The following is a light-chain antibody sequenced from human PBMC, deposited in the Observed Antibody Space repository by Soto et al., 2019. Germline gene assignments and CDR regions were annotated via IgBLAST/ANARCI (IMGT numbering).Light chain of an antibody. Sequence: QSALTQPASVSGSPGQSITISCTGTSSDVGGYNYVSWYQQHPGKAPKLMIYEVSNRPSGVSNRFSGSKSGNTASLTISRLHAEDEADYYCSSYTSSSTPWVFGGGTKVTVL. CDR3: SSYTSSSTPWV. J-gene: IGLJ3*02. V-gene: IGLV2-14*01. CDR2: EVS. CDR1: SSDVGGYNY.